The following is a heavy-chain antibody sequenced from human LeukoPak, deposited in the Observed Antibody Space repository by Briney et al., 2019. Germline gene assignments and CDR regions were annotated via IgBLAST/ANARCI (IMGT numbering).Heavy chain of an antibody. CDR3: AKQEWELWGIDY. CDR2: IPYDGSNK. J-gene: IGHJ4*02. CDR1: GFTFSSYA. D-gene: IGHD1-26*01. V-gene: IGHV3-30-3*01. Sequence: GGSLRLSCAASGFTFSSYAMHWVRQAPGKGLEWVAVIPYDGSNKYYADSVKGRFTISRDNSKNTLYLQMNSLRAEDTAVYYCAKQEWELWGIDYWGQGTLVTVSS.